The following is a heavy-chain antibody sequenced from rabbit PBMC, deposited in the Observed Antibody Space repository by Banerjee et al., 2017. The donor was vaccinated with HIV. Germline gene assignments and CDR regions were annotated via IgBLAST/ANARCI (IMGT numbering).Heavy chain of an antibody. D-gene: IGHD4-2*01. CDR2: INTSSGNT. Sequence: QSLEESGGGLVKPEGSLTLTCKASGFDFSSNAICWVRQAPGKGLEWIACINTSSGNTVYATWAKGRFTISRTSSTTVTLEMTSLTDADTATYFCGRGYAGDGYPTTYFHLWGQGTLVTVS. V-gene: IGHV1S40*01. CDR1: GFDFSSNA. J-gene: IGHJ4*01. CDR3: GRGYAGDGYPTTYFHL.